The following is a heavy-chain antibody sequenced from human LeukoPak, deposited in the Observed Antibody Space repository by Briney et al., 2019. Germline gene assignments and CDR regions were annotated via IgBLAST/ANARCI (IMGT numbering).Heavy chain of an antibody. Sequence: GGSLRLSCAASGFTFSSYAMSWVRQAPGEGLEWVSAISGSGGSTYYADSVKGRFTISRDNSKNTLYLQMNSLRAEDTAVYYCARDQGYYDSSGPGGWGQGTLVTVSS. V-gene: IGHV3-23*01. CDR1: GFTFSSYA. CDR2: ISGSGGST. J-gene: IGHJ4*02. D-gene: IGHD3-22*01. CDR3: ARDQGYYDSSGPGG.